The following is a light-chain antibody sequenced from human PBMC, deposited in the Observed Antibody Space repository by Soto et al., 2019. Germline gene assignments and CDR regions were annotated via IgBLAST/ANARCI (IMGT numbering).Light chain of an antibody. J-gene: IGLJ2*01. CDR1: RSNIGSNY. CDR2: RNN. CDR3: AAWDDRLSDVI. Sequence: QSVLTQPPSASGTPGQRVTISCSGSRSNIGSNYVYWYQQLPGTAPKLVIYRNNQRPSGVPDRFSGSKSGASASLVISGLRSEDEADYYCAAWDDRLSDVIFGG. V-gene: IGLV1-47*01.